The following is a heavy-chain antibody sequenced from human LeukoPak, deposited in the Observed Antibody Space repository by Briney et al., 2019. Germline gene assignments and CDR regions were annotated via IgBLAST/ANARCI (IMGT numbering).Heavy chain of an antibody. V-gene: IGHV3-23*01. Sequence: PGGSLRLSCAASGFTFSSYAMSWVRRAPGKGLEWVSAISGSGGSTYYADSVKGRFTISRDNSENPLYLQMNSLRAEDTAVYYCAKDGYYDFWSGYYLSHYYYGMDVWGQGTTVTVSS. J-gene: IGHJ6*02. CDR2: ISGSGGST. D-gene: IGHD3-3*01. CDR1: GFTFSSYA. CDR3: AKDGYYDFWSGYYLSHYYYGMDV.